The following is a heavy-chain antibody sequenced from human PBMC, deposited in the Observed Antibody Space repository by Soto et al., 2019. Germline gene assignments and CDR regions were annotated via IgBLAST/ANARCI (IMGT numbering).Heavy chain of an antibody. CDR3: ARSGLSMVRGVITPGWFDP. V-gene: IGHV1-18*01. J-gene: IGHJ5*02. Sequence: ASVKVSCKASGYTFTSYGISWVRQAPGQGLEWMGWISAYNGNTNYAQKLQGRVTMTTDTSTSTAYMELGSLRSDDTAVYYCARSGLSMVRGVITPGWFDPRGQGTLVTVSS. CDR2: ISAYNGNT. D-gene: IGHD3-10*01. CDR1: GYTFTSYG.